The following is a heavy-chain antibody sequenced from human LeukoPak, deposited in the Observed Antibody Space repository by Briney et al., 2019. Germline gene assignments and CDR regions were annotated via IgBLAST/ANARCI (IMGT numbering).Heavy chain of an antibody. Sequence: PGGSLRLSCSVSGFTFSTYVMHWVRQAPGKGLEYVSAISSNGDNTYYADSVKGRFTISRDNSKNTLYLQMSSLRPDDTAVYFCVRGTGYWGQGTLVTVS. V-gene: IGHV3-64D*06. CDR3: VRGTGY. J-gene: IGHJ4*02. CDR1: GFTFSTYV. CDR2: ISSNGDNT.